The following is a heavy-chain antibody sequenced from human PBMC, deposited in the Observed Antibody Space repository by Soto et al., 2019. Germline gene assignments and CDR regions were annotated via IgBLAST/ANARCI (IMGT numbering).Heavy chain of an antibody. CDR3: ARQSCFGGACYSFLPFDY. CDR1: GFTFSDHY. Sequence: GGSLRLSCAASGFTFSDHYMDWVRQAPGKGLEWVGRIRNKANTYSTEYAASVKGRFTISRDDSKNSLYLQWSSLKASDTAMYYCARQSCFGGACYSFLPFDYWGLGTQVTVSS. CDR2: IRNKANTYST. V-gene: IGHV3-72*01. D-gene: IGHD2-15*01. J-gene: IGHJ4*02.